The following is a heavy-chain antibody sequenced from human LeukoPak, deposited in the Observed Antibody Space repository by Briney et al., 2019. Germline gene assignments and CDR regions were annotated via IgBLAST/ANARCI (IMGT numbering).Heavy chain of an antibody. Sequence: PSETLSLTCAVYGGFFSGQYWGWIRQPPGKGLEWIGEINHGGSISYNPSLKSRVTISLDTSKNQFSLKLSSVTAADTAVYYCAGGDYHGSESYANYWGQGTLVTVSS. J-gene: IGHJ4*02. CDR2: INHGGSI. V-gene: IGHV4-34*01. D-gene: IGHD3-10*01. CDR3: AGGDYHGSESYANY. CDR1: GGFFSGQY.